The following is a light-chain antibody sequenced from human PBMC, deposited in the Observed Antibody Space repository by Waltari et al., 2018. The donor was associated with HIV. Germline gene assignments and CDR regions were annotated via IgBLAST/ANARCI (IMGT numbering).Light chain of an antibody. CDR1: TSTIGAGYD. V-gene: IGLV1-40*01. Sequence: QSVLTQPPSVSGAPGQRVTISCPGTTSTIGAGYDVHWYQQLPGPAPKPLVFGNTNRPSGVPDRFSGSKSGTSASLAITGLQAGDEGDYYCQSYDNALSGSLFGGGTKVTVL. J-gene: IGLJ2*01. CDR2: GNT. CDR3: QSYDNALSGSL.